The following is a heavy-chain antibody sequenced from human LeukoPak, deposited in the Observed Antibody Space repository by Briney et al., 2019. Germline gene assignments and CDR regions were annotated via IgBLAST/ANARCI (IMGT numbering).Heavy chain of an antibody. CDR3: ARYYCSSDICYHFDY. Sequence: SETLSLTCTVSGGSISGYYWSWIRQPPGRGLEWIGFIYYTGITTYNPPLMSRVTISVDTSKNQFSLKLSSVTAADTAVYYCARYYCSSDICYHFDYWGQGTLVTVSS. V-gene: IGHV4-59*08. D-gene: IGHD2-2*01. CDR1: GGSISGYY. J-gene: IGHJ4*02. CDR2: IYYTGIT.